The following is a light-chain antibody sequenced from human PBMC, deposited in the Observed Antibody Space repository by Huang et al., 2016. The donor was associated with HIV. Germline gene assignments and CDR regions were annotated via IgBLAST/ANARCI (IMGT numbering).Light chain of an antibody. J-gene: IGKJ1*01. CDR2: GAS. Sequence: EIVMTQSPATLSVSPGERATLSCRASQSVSSNLAWYQQKPGQAPMLLIYGASTRATGIPARVMGSGSWTEFTLTISSLQSEDFAVYYCQQYNNWPPWTFGQGTKVEIK. CDR1: QSVSSN. CDR3: QQYNNWPPWT. V-gene: IGKV3-15*01.